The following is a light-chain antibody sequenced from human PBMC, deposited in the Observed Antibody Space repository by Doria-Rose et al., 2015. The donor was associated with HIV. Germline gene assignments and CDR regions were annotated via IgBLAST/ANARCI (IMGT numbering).Light chain of an antibody. Sequence: DIRVTQSPESLGMSLGERATLNCKSNQSLLYTSKNYLAWYQQKPGQPPKLLIYWASTRQSGVPARFGGSGSGTDFTLTISSLEAEDVAVYYCQQYYGTPSFGPGTTVDIK. J-gene: IGKJ3*01. CDR3: QQYYGTPS. V-gene: IGKV4-1*01. CDR2: WAS. CDR1: QSLLYTSKNY.